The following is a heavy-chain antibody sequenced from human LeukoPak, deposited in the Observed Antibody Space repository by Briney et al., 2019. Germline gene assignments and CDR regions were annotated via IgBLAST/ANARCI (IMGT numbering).Heavy chain of an antibody. CDR2: INHSGST. Sequence: PSETLSLTCAVYGGSFSGYYWSWIRQPPGKGLEWIGEINHSGSTNYNPSLKSRVTISVDTSKNQFSLKLSSVTAADTAVYYCARDRDSSSRWSYYYYYGMDVWGQGTTVTVSS. D-gene: IGHD6-13*01. CDR1: GGSFSGYY. J-gene: IGHJ6*02. CDR3: ARDRDSSSRWSYYYYYGMDV. V-gene: IGHV4-34*01.